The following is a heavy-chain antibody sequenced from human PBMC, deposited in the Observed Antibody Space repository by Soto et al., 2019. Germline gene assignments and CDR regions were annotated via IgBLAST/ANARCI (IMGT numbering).Heavy chain of an antibody. Sequence: QVQLQESGPGLVKPSETLSLTCTVSGGSISSYYWSWIRQPPGKGLEWIGYIYYSGSTNYNPSLNSRVTIPVDTSKNQFSLKLSSVTAADTAVYYCARDYDSSGYWDYWGQGTLVTVSS. J-gene: IGHJ4*02. V-gene: IGHV4-59*01. CDR2: IYYSGST. D-gene: IGHD3-22*01. CDR1: GGSISSYY. CDR3: ARDYDSSGYWDY.